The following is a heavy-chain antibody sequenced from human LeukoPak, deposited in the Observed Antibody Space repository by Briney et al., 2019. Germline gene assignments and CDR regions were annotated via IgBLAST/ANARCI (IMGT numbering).Heavy chain of an antibody. CDR2: IYSGGST. J-gene: IGHJ4*02. V-gene: IGHV3-53*01. CDR3: ALPVAATEALWY. CDR1: GFTVSSNY. D-gene: IGHD6-19*01. Sequence: GGSLRLSCAASGFTVSSNYMSWVRQAPGKGLEWVSVIYSGGSTYYADSVKGRFTISRDNSKNTLYLQMNSLRAEDTAVYYCALPVAATEALWYWGQGTLVTVSS.